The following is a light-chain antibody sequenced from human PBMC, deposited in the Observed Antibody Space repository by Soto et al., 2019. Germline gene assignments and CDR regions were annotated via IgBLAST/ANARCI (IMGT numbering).Light chain of an antibody. Sequence: DIQMTQSPSTLSASVGERVTITCRASQSISSWLAWYQQKPGKAPKLLIYKASSLDSGVPSRFSGSGSGTEFTITISSLQPDDFSTYYCQHYKSYSPTFGQGTKLEIK. CDR3: QHYKSYSPT. CDR1: QSISSW. J-gene: IGKJ2*01. CDR2: KAS. V-gene: IGKV1-5*03.